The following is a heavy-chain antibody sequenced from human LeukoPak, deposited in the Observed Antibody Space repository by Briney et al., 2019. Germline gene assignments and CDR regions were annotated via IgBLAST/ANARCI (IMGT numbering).Heavy chain of an antibody. D-gene: IGHD3-3*01. CDR3: ARLIAAPSGYYNDY. CDR2: IYHSGST. Sequence: SETLSLTCAVSGYSISSGYYWGWIRQPPGKGLEWIGSIYHSGSTYYNPSLKSRVPISVDTSKNQFSLKLSSVTAADTAVYYCARLIAAPSGYYNDYWGQGTLVTVSS. CDR1: GYSISSGYY. V-gene: IGHV4-38-2*01. J-gene: IGHJ4*02.